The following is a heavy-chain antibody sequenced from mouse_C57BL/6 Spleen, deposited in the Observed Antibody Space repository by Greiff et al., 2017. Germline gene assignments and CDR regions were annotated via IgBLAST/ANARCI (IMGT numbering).Heavy chain of an antibody. V-gene: IGHV10-1*01. Sequence: EVQLQESGGGLVQPKGSLKLSCAASGFSFNTYAMTWVRQAPGQGLEWVARIRSKSNNYATYYADSVKGRFTISRDDSESMLYLQMNNLKSEDTAMYYCVRLRYYGSSPYFDYWGQGTTLTVSS. CDR3: VRLRYYGSSPYFDY. J-gene: IGHJ2*01. CDR2: IRSKSNNYAT. CDR1: GFSFNTYA. D-gene: IGHD1-1*01.